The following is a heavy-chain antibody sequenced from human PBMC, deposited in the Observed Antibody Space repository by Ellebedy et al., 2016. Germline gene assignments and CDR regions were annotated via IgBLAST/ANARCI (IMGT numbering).Heavy chain of an antibody. Sequence: ASVKVSCKASGYTFTSNDINWVRQATGQGIEWMGWMNANSGNTGYAQKFQGRVTMTRETAISTAYMELSRLTSEDTAVYYCARGAGEGGADWFDPWGQGTLVTVSS. J-gene: IGHJ5*02. V-gene: IGHV1-8*02. CDR1: GYTFTSND. CDR2: MNANSGNT. D-gene: IGHD1-14*01. CDR3: ARGAGEGGADWFDP.